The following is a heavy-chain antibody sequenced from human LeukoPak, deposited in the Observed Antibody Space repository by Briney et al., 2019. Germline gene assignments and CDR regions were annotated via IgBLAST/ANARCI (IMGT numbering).Heavy chain of an antibody. CDR2: IYYSGST. J-gene: IGHJ3*02. CDR1: GGSISSSSYY. V-gene: IGHV4-39*07. D-gene: IGHD2-2*01. CDR3: ARVVPAAMAQGAFDI. Sequence: SETLSLTCTVSGGSISSSSYYWGWIRQPPGKGLEWIGSIYYSGSTYYNPSLKSRVTISVDTSKNQFSLKLSSVTAADAAVYYCARVVPAAMAQGAFDIWGQGTMVTVSS.